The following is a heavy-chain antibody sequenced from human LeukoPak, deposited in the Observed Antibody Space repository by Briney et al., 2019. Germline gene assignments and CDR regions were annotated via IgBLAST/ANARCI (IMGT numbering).Heavy chain of an antibody. CDR2: IYYSGST. CDR3: ARFHTSSWFFDS. J-gene: IGHJ4*02. D-gene: IGHD6-13*01. V-gene: IGHV4-59*01. CDR1: GGSISSYY. Sequence: PSETLSLTCTVSGGSISSYYWSWIRQPPGKGLEWIGYIYYSGSTNYKSSLKSRVTISVDTSKNQFSLKLSSVTAADTAVYYCARFHTSSWFFDSWGQGILVTVSS.